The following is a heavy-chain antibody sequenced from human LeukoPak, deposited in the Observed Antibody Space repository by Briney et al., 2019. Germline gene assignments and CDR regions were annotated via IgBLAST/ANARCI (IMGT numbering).Heavy chain of an antibody. CDR2: IIPILGIA. J-gene: IGHJ3*02. Sequence: SVKVSCKASGGTFSSYTISWVRQARGQGLEWMGRIIPILGIANYAQKFQGRVTITADKSTSTAYMELSSLRSEDTAVYYCASGWLQSHDAFDIWGQGTMVTVSS. CDR1: GGTFSSYT. D-gene: IGHD5-24*01. V-gene: IGHV1-69*02. CDR3: ASGWLQSHDAFDI.